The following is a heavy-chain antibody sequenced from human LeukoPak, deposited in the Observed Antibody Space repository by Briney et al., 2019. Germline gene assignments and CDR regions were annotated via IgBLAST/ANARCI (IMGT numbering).Heavy chain of an antibody. Sequence: PGGSLRLSCAASGFTFSNYAIHWVRQAPGKGLEWVAVISYVGNNKYYAASVKGRFTISRDNSKNTLYLQMNSLRAEDAAVYYCARPQGGRQLWLHFDYWGQGTLVTVSS. V-gene: IGHV3-30-3*01. CDR2: ISYVGNNK. D-gene: IGHD5-18*01. CDR1: GFTFSNYA. CDR3: ARPQGGRQLWLHFDY. J-gene: IGHJ4*02.